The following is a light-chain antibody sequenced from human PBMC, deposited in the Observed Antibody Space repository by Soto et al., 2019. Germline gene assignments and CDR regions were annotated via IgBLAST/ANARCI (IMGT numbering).Light chain of an antibody. Sequence: EIVLTQSPGTLSLSPGERATLSCRASQSVSSSYLAWYQQKPGQAPRLLIYGAYSRATGIPDRLSGSGSGTDFTLTISRLEPEDFAVYYCQQYGRSPYTFGQGTKLEIK. CDR2: GAY. CDR3: QQYGRSPYT. J-gene: IGKJ2*01. V-gene: IGKV3-20*01. CDR1: QSVSSSY.